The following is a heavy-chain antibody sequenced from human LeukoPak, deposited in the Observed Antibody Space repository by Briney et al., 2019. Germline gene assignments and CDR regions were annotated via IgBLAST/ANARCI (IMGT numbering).Heavy chain of an antibody. J-gene: IGHJ2*01. Sequence: SETLSLTCTVSGYSISSGYYWGWIRQPPGKGLEWIGSGYHIGSTYFNPSLRSRVTISVDTSKNQFSLKLGSVAAADTAVYYCARDNHYDYVWGSYRRYWYFDLWGQGTLVTVSS. D-gene: IGHD3-16*02. CDR3: ARDNHYDYVWGSYRRYWYFDL. CDR1: GYSISSGYY. CDR2: GYHIGST. V-gene: IGHV4-38-2*02.